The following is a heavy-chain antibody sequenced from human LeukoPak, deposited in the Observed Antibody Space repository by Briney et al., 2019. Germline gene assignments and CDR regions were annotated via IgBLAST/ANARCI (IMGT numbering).Heavy chain of an antibody. J-gene: IGHJ5*02. CDR2: ISISSTSI. Sequence: GGSLRLSCEAFGFSFRNYNIHWVRQAPGKGLEWVSYISISSTSIYYADSVKGRFTISRDNAKNSLYLQMNSLRVEDTAVYYCARLGSGTYYNGAYNWFDPWGQGTLVTVSS. V-gene: IGHV3-48*01. CDR3: ARLGSGTYYNGAYNWFDP. D-gene: IGHD3-10*01. CDR1: GFSFRNYN.